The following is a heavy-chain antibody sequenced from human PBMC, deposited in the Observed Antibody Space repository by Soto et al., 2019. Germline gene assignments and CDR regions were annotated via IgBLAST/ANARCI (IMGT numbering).Heavy chain of an antibody. J-gene: IGHJ4*02. V-gene: IGHV3-23*01. Sequence: GGSLRLSCAASGFTFSSYAMSWVRQAPGKGLEWVSAISGSGGSTYYADSVKGRFTISRDNSKNTLYLQMNSLRAEDTAVYYCAKRRDRSGYGRGYYFDYWGQGTLVTVSS. CDR1: GFTFSSYA. D-gene: IGHD5-12*01. CDR3: AKRRDRSGYGRGYYFDY. CDR2: ISGSGGST.